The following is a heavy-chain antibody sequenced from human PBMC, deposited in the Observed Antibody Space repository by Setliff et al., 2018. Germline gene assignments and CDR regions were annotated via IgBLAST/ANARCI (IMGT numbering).Heavy chain of an antibody. Sequence: SETMSLTCTVYGGSFSDYYWGWVRQPPGKGLEWIGEINHSGSTNYIPSLKSRLTISVDTSKNQFSLKLSSVTAADTAMYYCRFWSGYYKNDYWGQGTLVTVSS. V-gene: IGHV4-34*01. CDR3: RFWSGYYKNDY. J-gene: IGHJ4*02. CDR2: INHSGST. D-gene: IGHD3-3*01. CDR1: GGSFSDYY.